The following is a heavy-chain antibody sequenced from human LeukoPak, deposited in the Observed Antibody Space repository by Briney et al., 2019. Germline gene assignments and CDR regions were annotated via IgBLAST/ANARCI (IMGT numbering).Heavy chain of an antibody. CDR1: GYNFNSYW. D-gene: IGHD2-8*02. CDR3: ARGTGANWFDP. J-gene: IGHJ5*02. CDR2: IYPGDSDT. V-gene: IGHV5-51*01. Sequence: GESLKISCKGSGYNFNSYWIAWVRPMPGKGLEWMGVIYPGDSDTRYSPSFQGQVTISADKSISNAYLQWSSLKASDTAMYYCARGTGANWFDPWGQGTLVTVSS.